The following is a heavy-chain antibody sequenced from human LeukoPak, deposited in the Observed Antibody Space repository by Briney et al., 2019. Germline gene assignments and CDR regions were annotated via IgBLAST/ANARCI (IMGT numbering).Heavy chain of an antibody. CDR2: INPSGGST. J-gene: IGHJ6*02. CDR1: GYTFTGYY. V-gene: IGHV1-46*01. Sequence: GASVKVSCKASGYTFTGYYMHWVRQAPGQGLEWMGIINPSGGSTSYAQKFQGRVTMTRDTSTSTVYMELSSLRSEDTAVYYCARVARAGIWFGELRPYYYYGMDVWGQGTTVTVSS. D-gene: IGHD3-10*01. CDR3: ARVARAGIWFGELRPYYYYGMDV.